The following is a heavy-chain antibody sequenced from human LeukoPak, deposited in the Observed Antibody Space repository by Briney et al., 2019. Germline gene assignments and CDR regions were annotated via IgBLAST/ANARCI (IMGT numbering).Heavy chain of an antibody. Sequence: PSETLSLTCTVSGGSISSSSYYWGRIRQPPGQGLEWIGSIYYSGSTYYNPSIKSRATISVDTSKNQFSLKLSSVTAADTAVYYCARLRGYSYGWKTLYYFDYWGQGTLVTVSS. CDR3: ARLRGYSYGWKTLYYFDY. CDR1: GGSISSSSYY. CDR2: IYYSGST. J-gene: IGHJ4*02. D-gene: IGHD5-18*01. V-gene: IGHV4-39*01.